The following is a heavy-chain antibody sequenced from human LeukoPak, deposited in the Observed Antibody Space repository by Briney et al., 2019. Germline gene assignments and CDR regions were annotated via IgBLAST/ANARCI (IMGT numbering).Heavy chain of an antibody. CDR3: ARDLGYCSSTSCYRGLGMSFDY. CDR2: IIPILGIA. V-gene: IGHV1-69*04. J-gene: IGHJ4*02. Sequence: GASVKVSCKASGGTFSSYAISWVRQAPGQGLEWMGRIIPILGIANYAQKFQGRVTITADKSTSTAYMELSSLRSDDTAVYYCARDLGYCSSTSCYRGLGMSFDYWGQGTLVTVSS. D-gene: IGHD2-2*02. CDR1: GGTFSSYA.